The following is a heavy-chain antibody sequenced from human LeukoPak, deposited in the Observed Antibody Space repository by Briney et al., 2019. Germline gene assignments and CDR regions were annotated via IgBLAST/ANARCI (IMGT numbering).Heavy chain of an antibody. CDR3: ARLRSGGSSLGLAY. D-gene: IGHD2-15*01. V-gene: IGHV4-34*01. CDR2: INHSGST. CDR1: GCTFSGYY. J-gene: IGHJ4*02. Sequence: SETLSLTCAVYGCTFSGYYWSWIRQTPGKGLEWIGEINHSGSTNYKASLKSRVTISADTSKNQFSLQLTSVTAADTAVYYCARLRSGGSSLGLAYWGQGTLVTVSS.